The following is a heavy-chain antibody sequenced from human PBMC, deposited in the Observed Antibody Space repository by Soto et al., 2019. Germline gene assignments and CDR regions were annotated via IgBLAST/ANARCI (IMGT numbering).Heavy chain of an antibody. J-gene: IGHJ4*02. V-gene: IGHV3-23*01. CDR1: GFTVSSYA. CDR3: ANPLAHCSGPTCYGPVTF. CDR2: ISNSGGST. Sequence: EVQLLESGGGLVQPGGSMRLSCAASGFTVSSYAMTWVRQAPGKGLEYVSSISNSGGSTYYADSLKGRFTVSRDNSKNPLYLQMNSLRADDTAVYYCANPLAHCSGPTCYGPVTFWGQGTLVTVSS. D-gene: IGHD2-15*01.